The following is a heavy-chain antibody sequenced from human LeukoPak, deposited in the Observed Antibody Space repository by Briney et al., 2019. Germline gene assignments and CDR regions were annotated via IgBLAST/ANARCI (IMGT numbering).Heavy chain of an antibody. CDR3: ARGATVPAAIGDAFDI. V-gene: IGHV1-69*13. D-gene: IGHD2-2*02. Sequence: GASVKVSCKASGGTFSSYAISWVRQAPGQGLEWMGGIIPIFGTANYAQKFQGRVTITADESTSTAYMELSSLRSEDTAVYYCARGATVPAAIGDAFDIWGQGTMVTVSS. CDR2: IIPIFGTA. CDR1: GGTFSSYA. J-gene: IGHJ3*02.